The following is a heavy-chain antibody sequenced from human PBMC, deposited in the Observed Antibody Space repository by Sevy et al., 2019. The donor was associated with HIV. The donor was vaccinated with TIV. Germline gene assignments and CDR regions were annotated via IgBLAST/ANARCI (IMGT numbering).Heavy chain of an antibody. D-gene: IGHD3-22*01. J-gene: IGHJ6*02. CDR3: ARDLERKDYEDSSGPSVNYYYGMDV. CDR1: GLPFSSYA. Sequence: GGSLSLSCEASGLPFSSYAMHWVRQAPGKGLEWVAVISYDGSNTYYADSVKGRFTTSRAKSKNTMYMEMNSLRAEDTAVYYCARDLERKDYEDSSGPSVNYYYGMDVWGQGTTVTVSS. V-gene: IGHV3-30-3*01. CDR2: ISYDGSNT.